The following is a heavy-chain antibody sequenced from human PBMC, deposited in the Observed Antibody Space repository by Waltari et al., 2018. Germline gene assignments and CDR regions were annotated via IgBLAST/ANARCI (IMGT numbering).Heavy chain of an antibody. CDR3: VRDRGMDA. CDR1: GFTFSRYW. V-gene: IGHV3-74*01. Sequence: EVQLVESGGGLVQPGGSLRLSCAASGFTFSRYWMYWVRQAPGTGLGCVSHIASDGRNTGYADSVKGLFTISRDNAKNTLYMEMNSLRDEDTAVYYCVRDRGMDAWGQGTTVTVSS. CDR2: IASDGRNT. J-gene: IGHJ6*02.